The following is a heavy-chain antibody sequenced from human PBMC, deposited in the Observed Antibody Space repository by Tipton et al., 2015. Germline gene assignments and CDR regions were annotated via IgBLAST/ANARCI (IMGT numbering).Heavy chain of an antibody. CDR3: ACQDYDSLTRDYQTVDY. CDR1: TYSISRDSY. V-gene: IGHV4-38-2*02. Sequence: NPSLTCTISTYSISRDSYWGWIRQPPGKGLEWIGAISHSGSTYYTPSLRSRVTISRDTSKNQFSLRLSSVTAADTAVYYCACQDYDSLTRDYQTVDYWGQGTLVTVSS. D-gene: IGHD3-9*01. J-gene: IGHJ4*02. CDR2: ISHSGST.